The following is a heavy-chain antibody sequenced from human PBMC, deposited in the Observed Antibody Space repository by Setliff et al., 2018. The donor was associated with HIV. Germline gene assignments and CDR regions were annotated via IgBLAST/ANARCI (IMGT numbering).Heavy chain of an antibody. D-gene: IGHD6-19*01. V-gene: IGHV4-34*01. J-gene: IGHJ4*02. CDR1: GGSLSGFY. CDR2: VTHSGST. CDR3: ARGRKKTLAVSGTRYFDF. Sequence: LSLTCAVYGGSLSGFYWTFIRQSPGKGLEWIGEVTHSGSTTYDPSLKSRITISVDTSKNQFSLKLTSVTAADMGVYYCARGRKKTLAVSGTRYFDFWGQGTLVTVTS.